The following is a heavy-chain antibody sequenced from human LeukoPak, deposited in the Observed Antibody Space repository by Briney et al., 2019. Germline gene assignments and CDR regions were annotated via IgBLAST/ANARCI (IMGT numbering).Heavy chain of an antibody. CDR3: ARGPLYYYYYMDV. Sequence: GGSLGLSCAASGFTFDDYGMSWVRQAPGKGLEWVSGINWNGGSTGYADSVKGRFTISRDNAKNSLYLQMNSLRAEDTALYYCARGPLYYYYYMDVWGKGTTVTVSS. J-gene: IGHJ6*03. CDR1: GFTFDDYG. V-gene: IGHV3-20*04. CDR2: INWNGGST.